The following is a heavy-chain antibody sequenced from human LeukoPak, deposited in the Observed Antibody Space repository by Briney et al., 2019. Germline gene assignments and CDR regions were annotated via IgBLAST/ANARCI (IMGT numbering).Heavy chain of an antibody. CDR3: ARDRLRWPKIDY. D-gene: IGHD4-23*01. Sequence: PSETLSLTCSVSGDSMATTKRYWAWIRQTPGKGLEWIATVYYSGTAHYNPSLKSRVTISVDTSKNQFSLKLNSVTAADTAVYYCARDRLRWPKIDYWGQGTLVTVSS. J-gene: IGHJ4*02. CDR2: VYYSGTA. V-gene: IGHV4-39*07. CDR1: GDSMATTKRY.